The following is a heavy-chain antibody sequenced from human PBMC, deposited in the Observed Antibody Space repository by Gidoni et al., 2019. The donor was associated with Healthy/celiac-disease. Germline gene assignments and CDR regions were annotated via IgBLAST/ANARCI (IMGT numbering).Heavy chain of an antibody. CDR2: IDWDDDK. V-gene: IGHV2-70*15. J-gene: IGHJ4*02. Sequence: QVTLRESGPALVKPTQTLTLTCTFSGFSLSTSGMCVSWIRQPPGKALEWLARIDWDDDKYYSTSLKTRLTISKDTSKNQVVLTMTNMDPVDTATYYCARIRWERRRDYYFDYWGQGTLVTVSS. D-gene: IGHD1-26*01. CDR3: ARIRWERRRDYYFDY. CDR1: GFSLSTSGMC.